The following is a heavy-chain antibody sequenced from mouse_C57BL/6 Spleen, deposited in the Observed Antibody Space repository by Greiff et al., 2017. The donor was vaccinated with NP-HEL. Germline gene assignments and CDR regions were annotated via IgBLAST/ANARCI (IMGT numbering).Heavy chain of an antibody. D-gene: IGHD2-1*01. CDR1: GFTFTDYY. Sequence: EVMLVESGGGLVQPGGSLSLSCAASGFTFTDYYMSWVRQPPGQALEWLGFIRNKANGSTTEYSASVKGRFTISRDNYQRILYLQMLALTAEDSATDYCARYELGNDYDDWGQGTTRTGSA. CDR2: IRNKANGSTT. V-gene: IGHV7-3*01. J-gene: IGHJ2*01. CDR3: ARYELGNDYDD.